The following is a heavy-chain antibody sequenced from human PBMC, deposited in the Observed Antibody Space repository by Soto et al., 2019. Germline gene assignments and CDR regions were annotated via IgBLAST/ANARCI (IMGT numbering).Heavy chain of an antibody. V-gene: IGHV4-39*01. CDR3: ARHWNYDSSGYLDY. D-gene: IGHD3-22*01. Sequence: PSETLSLTCTVSGGSISSSSYYWGWIHQPPGKGLEWIGSIYYSGSTYYSPSLKSRVTISVDTPKNQFSLKLSSVTAADTAVYYCARHWNYDSSGYLDYWGQGTLVTVSS. J-gene: IGHJ4*02. CDR2: IYYSGST. CDR1: GGSISSSSYY.